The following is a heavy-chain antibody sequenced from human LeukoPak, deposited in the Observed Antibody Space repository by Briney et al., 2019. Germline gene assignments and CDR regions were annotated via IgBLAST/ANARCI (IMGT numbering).Heavy chain of an antibody. CDR1: GGSISSSSYY. V-gene: IGHV4-39*01. CDR3: ASLSYDILTGAYYGMDV. J-gene: IGHJ6*02. CDR2: IYYSGST. D-gene: IGHD3-9*01. Sequence: TSEALSLTCTVSGGSISSSSYYWGWIRQPPGKGLEWIGSIYYSGSTYYNPSLKSRVTISVDTSKNQFSLKLSSVTAADTAVYYCASLSYDILTGAYYGMDVWGQGTTVTVSS.